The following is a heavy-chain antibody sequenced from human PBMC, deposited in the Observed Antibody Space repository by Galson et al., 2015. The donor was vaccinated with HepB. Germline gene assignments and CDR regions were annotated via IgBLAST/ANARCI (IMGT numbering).Heavy chain of an antibody. D-gene: IGHD3-3*01. CDR3: ARDLRPTSFGVFTLDY. Sequence: SVKVSCKASEYAFSDFHVHWVRQAPGQGLEWLGRINPNGGATTYARKFQGRVTLTRTTSSKTAYMELTSLKPDDSAVYYCARDLRPTSFGVFTLDYWGQGSLVTVSS. CDR1: EYAFSDFH. J-gene: IGHJ4*02. V-gene: IGHV1-2*06. CDR2: INPNGGAT.